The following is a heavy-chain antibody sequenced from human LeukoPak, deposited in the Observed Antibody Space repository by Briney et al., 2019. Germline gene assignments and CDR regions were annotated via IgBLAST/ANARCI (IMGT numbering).Heavy chain of an antibody. J-gene: IGHJ4*02. CDR3: ANSVVAAIPVDY. V-gene: IGHV3-23*01. Sequence: GGSLRLSCAASGFTFSSYAMSWVRQAPGKGREWVSAISGSGGSTYYADSVKGRFTISRDNSKNTLYLQMNSLRAEDTAVYYCANSVVAAIPVDYWGQGTLVTVSS. CDR1: GFTFSSYA. CDR2: ISGSGGST. D-gene: IGHD2-15*01.